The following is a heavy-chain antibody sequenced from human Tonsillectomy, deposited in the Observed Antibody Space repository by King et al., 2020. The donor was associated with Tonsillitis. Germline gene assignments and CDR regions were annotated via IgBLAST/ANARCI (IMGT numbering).Heavy chain of an antibody. CDR1: GGSFSGYY. V-gene: IGHV4-34*01. J-gene: IGHJ6*02. D-gene: IGHD2-15*01. Sequence: VQLPQWGAGLLKPSETLSLTCTVYGGSFSGYYWNWLRQPPGKGLEWIGEINHSGSTNYNPSLKSRVTISVDTYKNQFSLKLSSVTAADTAVYYCARAGCSGGSCYSFRARYYYYGMDVWGQGTTVTVSS. CDR2: INHSGST. CDR3: ARAGCSGGSCYSFRARYYYYGMDV.